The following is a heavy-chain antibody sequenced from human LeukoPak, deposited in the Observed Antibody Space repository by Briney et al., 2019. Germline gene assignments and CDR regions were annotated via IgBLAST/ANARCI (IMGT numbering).Heavy chain of an antibody. CDR3: AREHPSRQYDSSGYPNY. D-gene: IGHD3-22*01. CDR2: IYHSGST. Sequence: PSETLSLTCSVSGGSISSSSYYWGWIRQPSGKGLEWIGSIYHSGSTYYNPSLKSRVTISVDTSKNQFSLKLSSVTAADTAVYYCAREHPSRQYDSSGYPNYWGQGTLVTVSS. V-gene: IGHV4-39*07. J-gene: IGHJ4*02. CDR1: GGSISSSSYY.